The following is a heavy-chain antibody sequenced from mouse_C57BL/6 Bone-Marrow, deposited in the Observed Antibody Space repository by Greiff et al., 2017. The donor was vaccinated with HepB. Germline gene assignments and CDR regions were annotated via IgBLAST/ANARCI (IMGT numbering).Heavy chain of an antibody. Sequence: VKLMESGAELVRPGASVKLSCKASGYTFTDYYINWVKQRPGQGLEWIARIYPGSGNTYYNEKFKGKATLTAEKSSSTAYMQLSSLTSEDSAVYFCARFGYYIYWGQGTLVTVSA. J-gene: IGHJ3*01. CDR3: ARFGYYIY. D-gene: IGHD2-3*01. CDR1: GYTFTDYY. V-gene: IGHV1-76*01. CDR2: IYPGSGNT.